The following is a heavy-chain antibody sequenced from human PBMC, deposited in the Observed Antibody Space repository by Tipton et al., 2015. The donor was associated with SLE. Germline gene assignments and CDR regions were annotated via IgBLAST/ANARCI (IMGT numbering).Heavy chain of an antibody. V-gene: IGHV4-34*01. CDR1: GGSFSDYF. CDR3: ARHGSLRSPLQH. D-gene: IGHD3-3*01. J-gene: IGHJ1*01. Sequence: TLSLTCAVSGGSFSDYFWSWIRQPPGKGLDWIGEIKHSRITNYSPSLKSRVTISVDTSKNQFSLKLSSVTAADTAVYYCARHGSLRSPLQHWGQGTLVTVSS. CDR2: IKHSRIT.